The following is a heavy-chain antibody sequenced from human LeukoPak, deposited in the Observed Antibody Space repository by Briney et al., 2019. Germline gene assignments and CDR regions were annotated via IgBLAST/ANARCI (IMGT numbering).Heavy chain of an antibody. D-gene: IGHD3-22*01. CDR2: ISYDGSNK. V-gene: IGHV3-30-3*01. Sequence: GGSLRLSCAASGFAFSSYAMHWVRQAPGKGLEWVAVISYDGSNKYYADSVKGRLTISRDNSKNTLYLQMNSLRAEDTAVYHCAKVFPYYDSSGRYFDYWGQGTLVTVSS. J-gene: IGHJ4*02. CDR3: AKVFPYYDSSGRYFDY. CDR1: GFAFSSYA.